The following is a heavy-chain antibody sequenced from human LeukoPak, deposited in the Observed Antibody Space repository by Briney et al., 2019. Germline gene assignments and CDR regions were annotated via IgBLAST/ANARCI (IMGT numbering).Heavy chain of an antibody. CDR2: ISSSSSAI. CDR1: GFTFSSYA. CDR3: ARDGEMATNPYYFDY. D-gene: IGHD5-24*01. Sequence: GGSLRLSCAASGFTFSSYAMNWARQAPGKGPQWVSYISSSSSAIYYADSVRGRFTISRDNAKNSLYLQMNSLRDEDTAVYYCARDGEMATNPYYFDYWGQGTLVTVSS. J-gene: IGHJ4*02. V-gene: IGHV3-48*02.